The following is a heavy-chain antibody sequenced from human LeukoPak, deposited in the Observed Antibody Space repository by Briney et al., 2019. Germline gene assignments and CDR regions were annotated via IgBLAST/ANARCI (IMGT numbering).Heavy chain of an antibody. V-gene: IGHV3-21*01. CDR3: ARDEDSSSSAYYYYYGMDV. CDR1: GFTFSSYS. D-gene: IGHD6-6*01. CDR2: ISSSSSYI. J-gene: IGHJ6*02. Sequence: GGSLRLSCAASGFTFSSYSVNWVRQAPGKGLEWVSSISSSSSYIYYADSVKGRFTTSRDNAKNSLYLQMNSLRAEDTAVYYCARDEDSSSSAYYYYYGMDVWGQGTTVTVSS.